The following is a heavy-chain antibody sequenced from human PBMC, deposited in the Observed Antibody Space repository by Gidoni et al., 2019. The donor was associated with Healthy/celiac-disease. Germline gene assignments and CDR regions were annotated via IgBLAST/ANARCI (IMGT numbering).Heavy chain of an antibody. D-gene: IGHD5-12*01. Sequence: QVQLQQWGAGLVKPSETLSLPCAVYGGSFSGYYWSWIRQPPGKGLEWIGEINHSGSTNYNPSLKSRVTISVDTSKNQFSLKLSSVTAADTAVYYCASDFSRDGYGFNSYWGQGTLVTVSS. CDR3: ASDFSRDGYGFNSY. V-gene: IGHV4-34*01. J-gene: IGHJ4*02. CDR1: GGSFSGYY. CDR2: INHSGST.